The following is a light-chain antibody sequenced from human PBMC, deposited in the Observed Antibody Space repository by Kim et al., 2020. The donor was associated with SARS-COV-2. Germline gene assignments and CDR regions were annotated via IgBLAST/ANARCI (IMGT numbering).Light chain of an antibody. V-gene: IGKV1-39*01. CDR2: VAS. CDR1: QTINNY. Sequence: DIQMTQSPSSLSASVGDRVTITCRASQTINNYLHWNQQKSGKAPKLLIYVASSLQSGVPSRFSGSGSGRDFNLTISSLQTEDFATYYSQQSYTAPRSLGQGTNREI. CDR3: QQSYTAPRS. J-gene: IGKJ2*01.